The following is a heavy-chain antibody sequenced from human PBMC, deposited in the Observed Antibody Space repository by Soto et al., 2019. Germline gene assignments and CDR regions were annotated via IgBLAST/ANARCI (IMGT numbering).Heavy chain of an antibody. D-gene: IGHD3-22*01. CDR3: ARGGYYDSSGYSFN. V-gene: IGHV4-34*01. CDR1: GGSFSGYY. CDR2: INHSGST. Sequence: SETLSLTCAVYGGSFSGYYWSWIRQPPGKGLEWIGEINHSGSTNYNPSLKSRVTISVDTSKNQFSLKLSSVTAADTAVYYCARGGYYDSSGYSFNWGQGTLVTVSS. J-gene: IGHJ4*02.